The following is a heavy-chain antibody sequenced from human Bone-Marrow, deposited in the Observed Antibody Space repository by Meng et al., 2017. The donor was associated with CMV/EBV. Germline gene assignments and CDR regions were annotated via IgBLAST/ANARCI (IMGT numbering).Heavy chain of an antibody. V-gene: IGHV3-74*01. CDR1: GFTLSNYW. CDR3: ARSSPIGTAVDY. Sequence: GESLKISCVVSGFTLSNYWMHWVRQAPGKGLVWVSRINSDGSSTSYADSVKGRFTISRDNAKNTLFLQMNSLRAEDTAVYYCARSSPIGTAVDYWGQGTLVTISS. CDR2: INSDGSST. J-gene: IGHJ4*02. D-gene: IGHD6-25*01.